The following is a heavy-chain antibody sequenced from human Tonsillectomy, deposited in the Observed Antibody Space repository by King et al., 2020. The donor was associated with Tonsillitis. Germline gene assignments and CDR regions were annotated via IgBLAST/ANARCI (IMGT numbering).Heavy chain of an antibody. J-gene: IGHJ3*01. CDR3: AREMVTAIGAFDL. CDR1: GFTFNFHT. CDR2: ITSSSSYI. V-gene: IGHV3-21*01. D-gene: IGHD2-21*02. Sequence: VQLVESGGGLVKPGGSLRISCAASGFTFNFHTLNWVRQAPGKGLEWFSSITSSSSYIYYADSVKGRFTISRDNAKNSLYLQMNSLRAEDTAVYYCAREMVTAIGAFDLWGQGTMVTVSS.